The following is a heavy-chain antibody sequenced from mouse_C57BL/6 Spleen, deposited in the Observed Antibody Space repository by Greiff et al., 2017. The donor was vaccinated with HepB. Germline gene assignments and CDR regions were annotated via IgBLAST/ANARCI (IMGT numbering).Heavy chain of an antibody. CDR3: ANAYGSSYWYFDV. CDR2: ISSGSSTI. J-gene: IGHJ1*03. Sequence: EVQLQESGGGLVKPGGSLKLSCAASGFTFSDYGMHWVRQAPEKGLEWVAYISSGSSTIYYADTVKGRFTISRDNAKNTLFLQMTSLRSEDTAMYYCANAYGSSYWYFDVWGTGTTVTVSS. CDR1: GFTFSDYG. V-gene: IGHV5-17*01. D-gene: IGHD1-1*01.